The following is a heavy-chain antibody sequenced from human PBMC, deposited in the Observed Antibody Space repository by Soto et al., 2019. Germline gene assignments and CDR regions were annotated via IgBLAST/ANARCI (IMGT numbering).Heavy chain of an antibody. CDR1: GGTFSSYA. D-gene: IGHD3-10*01. CDR3: ARAGFRWGSMVRGVTPRNYYYGMDV. J-gene: IGHJ6*02. CDR2: IIPIFGTA. Sequence: QVQLVQSGAEVKKPGSSVKVSCKASGGTFSSYAISWVRQAPGQGLEWMGGIIPIFGTANYAQKFQGRVTITADESTSTAYMELSSLRSEDTAVYYCARAGFRWGSMVRGVTPRNYYYGMDVWGQGTTVTVSS. V-gene: IGHV1-69*01.